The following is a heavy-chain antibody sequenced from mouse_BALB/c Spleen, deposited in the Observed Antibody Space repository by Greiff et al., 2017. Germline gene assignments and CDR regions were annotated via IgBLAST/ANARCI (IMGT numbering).Heavy chain of an antibody. V-gene: IGHV1S56*01. D-gene: IGHD1-1*01. CDR1: GYTFTSYY. Sequence: VKLMESGPELVKPGASVKISCKASGYTFTSYYIHWVKQRPGQGLEWIGWIYPGDGSTKYNEKFKGKTTLTADKSSSTAYMLLSSLTSEDSAIYFCARRYYYGSSDWYFDVWGAGTTVTVSS. J-gene: IGHJ1*01. CDR2: IYPGDGST. CDR3: ARRYYYGSSDWYFDV.